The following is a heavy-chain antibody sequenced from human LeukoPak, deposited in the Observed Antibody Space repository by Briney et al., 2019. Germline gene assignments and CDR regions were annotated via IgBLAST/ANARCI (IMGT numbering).Heavy chain of an antibody. J-gene: IGHJ2*01. Sequence: EASVKVSCKASGYTFTSCYMHWVRQAPGQGLEWMGIINPSGGSTSYAQKFQGRVTMTRDTSTSTVYMELSSLRSEDTAVYYCARDVTSNWYFDLWGRGTLVTVSS. D-gene: IGHD4-17*01. CDR3: ARDVTSNWYFDL. CDR2: INPSGGST. V-gene: IGHV1-46*01. CDR1: GYTFTSCY.